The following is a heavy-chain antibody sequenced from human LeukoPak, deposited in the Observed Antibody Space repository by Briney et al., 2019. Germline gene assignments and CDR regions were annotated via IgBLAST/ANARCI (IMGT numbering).Heavy chain of an antibody. CDR3: ARDMAYCGGDCRSWFDP. Sequence: PGGTLRLSCAASGFTFSSYAMHWVRQAPGKGLEWVAVISYDGSNKYYADSVKGRFTISRDNSKNTLYLQMNSLRAEDTAVYYCARDMAYCGGDCRSWFDPWGQGTLVTVSS. J-gene: IGHJ5*02. CDR2: ISYDGSNK. CDR1: GFTFSSYA. V-gene: IGHV3-30*04. D-gene: IGHD2-21*02.